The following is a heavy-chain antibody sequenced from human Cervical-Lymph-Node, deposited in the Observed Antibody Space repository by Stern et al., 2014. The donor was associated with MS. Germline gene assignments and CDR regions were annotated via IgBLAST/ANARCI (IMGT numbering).Heavy chain of an antibody. CDR2: IYYSGIT. D-gene: IGHD6-25*01. V-gene: IGHV4-59*01. CDR3: AKWGTGGYGHFDY. J-gene: IGHJ4*02. CDR1: GASISSSY. Sequence: VQLLDSGPVLVKPSETLSLTCTVSGASISSSYWSWIRQPPGKGPEWIAYIYYSGITNYNPSLKSRVAISVDMPKNQFSLKVTSVTAADTAVYYCAKWGTGGYGHFDYWGQGILITVSS.